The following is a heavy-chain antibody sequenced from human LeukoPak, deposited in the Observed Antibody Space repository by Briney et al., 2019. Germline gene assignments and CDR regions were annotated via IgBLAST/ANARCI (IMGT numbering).Heavy chain of an antibody. D-gene: IGHD3-10*01. Sequence: GGSLRLSCAASGLTVSSNYMSWVRQAPGKGLEWVSVIYSGGSTYYADSVKGRFTISRDNSKSTLYLQMNSLRAEDTAVYYCAREPHRWFGEQYGMDVWGKGTTVTVSS. CDR2: IYSGGST. J-gene: IGHJ6*04. CDR1: GLTVSSNY. CDR3: AREPHRWFGEQYGMDV. V-gene: IGHV3-53*01.